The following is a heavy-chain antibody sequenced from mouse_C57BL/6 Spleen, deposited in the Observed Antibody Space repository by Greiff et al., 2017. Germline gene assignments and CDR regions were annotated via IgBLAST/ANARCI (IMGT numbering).Heavy chain of an antibody. CDR2: IRNKANGYTT. CDR3: ARYGTHSSFDY. V-gene: IGHV7-3*01. Sequence: EVNLVESGGGLVQPGGSLSLSCAASGFTFTDYYMSWVRQPPGKALEWLGFIRNKANGYTTEYSASVKGRFTISRDNSQSILYLQMNALRAEDSATYYCARYGTHSSFDYWGQGTTLTVSS. D-gene: IGHD1-1*01. J-gene: IGHJ2*01. CDR1: GFTFTDYY.